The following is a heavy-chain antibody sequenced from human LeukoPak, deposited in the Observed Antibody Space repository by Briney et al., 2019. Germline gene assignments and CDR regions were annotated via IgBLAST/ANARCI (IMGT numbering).Heavy chain of an antibody. Sequence: GGSLRLSCSASGFTFSSYWMIWVRQAPGKGLEWVANINQVGSEKYYADSVKGRFTISRDNSKNSLCLQMNSLRAEDTAVYFCARDHSEPGVFFDSWGQGTLVTVSS. CDR3: ARDHSEPGVFFDS. CDR1: GFTFSSYW. D-gene: IGHD1-14*01. V-gene: IGHV3-7*05. CDR2: INQVGSEK. J-gene: IGHJ4*02.